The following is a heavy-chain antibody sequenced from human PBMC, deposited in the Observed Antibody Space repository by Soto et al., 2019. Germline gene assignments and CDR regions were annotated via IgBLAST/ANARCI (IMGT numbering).Heavy chain of an antibody. J-gene: IGHJ4*02. CDR3: ERGRYGDY. Sequence: QVHLVQSGAEVKKPGASVKVSCKGSGYAFTTYGITWVRQAPGQELEWMGWISAHNGNTNYAQKLQGRVTVTRDTSTSTAYMELRSLRSDDTAVYYCERGRYGDYWGQGALVTVSS. CDR1: GYAFTTYG. V-gene: IGHV1-18*01. D-gene: IGHD1-1*01. CDR2: ISAHNGNT.